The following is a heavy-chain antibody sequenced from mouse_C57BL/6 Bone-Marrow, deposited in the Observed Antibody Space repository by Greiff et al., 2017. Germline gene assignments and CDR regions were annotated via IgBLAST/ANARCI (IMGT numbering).Heavy chain of an antibody. CDR1: GYTFTSYW. CDR2: IHPNSGST. Sequence: QVQLQQPGAELVKPGASVKLSCKASGYTFTSYWMHWVKQRPGQGLEWIGMIHPNSGSTNYNETFKSKANMTVDKSSSTAYMQLSSLTSEDSAVYYCARLDYVWFAYWGQGTLVTVSA. V-gene: IGHV1-64*01. CDR3: ARLDYVWFAY. D-gene: IGHD1-1*01. J-gene: IGHJ3*01.